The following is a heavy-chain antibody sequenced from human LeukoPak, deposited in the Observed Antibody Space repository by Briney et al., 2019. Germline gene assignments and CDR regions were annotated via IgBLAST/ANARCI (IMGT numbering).Heavy chain of an antibody. V-gene: IGHV4-31*03. D-gene: IGHD6-19*01. CDR2: ISYSGSTYISYSAIT. CDR1: GGSIRSGGHF. Sequence: SETLSLTCTVSGGSIRSGGHFWSWIRQHPGKGLEWIGYISYSGSTYISYSAITYYNPSLKSRLTMSVDTSNNQFSLKLSSVTAADTAVYYCARELTGGIAVALIAKRWFDPWGQGTLVTVSS. CDR3: ARELTGGIAVALIAKRWFDP. J-gene: IGHJ5*02.